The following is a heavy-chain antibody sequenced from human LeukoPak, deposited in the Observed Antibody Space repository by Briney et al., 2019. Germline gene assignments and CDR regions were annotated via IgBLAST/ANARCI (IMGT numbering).Heavy chain of an antibody. V-gene: IGHV3-33*01. D-gene: IGHD4-11*01. CDR1: GFTFRTYG. J-gene: IGHJ4*02. CDR3: ARVSDYSNYFDF. CDR2: IWYDGSTK. Sequence: PGGSLRLSCAASGFTFRTYGMRWVRQAPGKGLEWVAIIWYDGSTKYYAESVKGRFTISRDNSKNMLYLQMNSLRAEDTAVYYCARVSDYSNYFDFWGQGTLVTVSS.